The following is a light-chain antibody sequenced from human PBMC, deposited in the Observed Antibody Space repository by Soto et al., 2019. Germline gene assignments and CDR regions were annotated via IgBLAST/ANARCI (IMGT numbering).Light chain of an antibody. V-gene: IGLV1-40*01. CDR2: GNS. Sequence: VLTQPPSVSGAPGQRVTISCTGSSSNIGTPYDVHWYQQLPGTAPKLLIYGNSNRPSGVPDRFSGSKSGTSASLAITGLQAEDEADYYCQSYDSSLSGYVIFGGGTKVTVL. CDR3: QSYDSSLSGYVI. CDR1: SSNIGTPYD. J-gene: IGLJ2*01.